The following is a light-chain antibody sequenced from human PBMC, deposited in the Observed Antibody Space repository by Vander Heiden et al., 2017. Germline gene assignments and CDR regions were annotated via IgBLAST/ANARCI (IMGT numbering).Light chain of an antibody. J-gene: IGLJ3*02. V-gene: IGLV1-44*01. Sequence: QSVLTQPPSASGTRGQRVTISCSGSNSNIGSNTVTWYQQLPGTAPKLLIFSNSQRPSGVPDRFSGSKSGTSASLAISGLQSEDEADYYCEAWDDSLSGPVFGGGTKLTVL. CDR2: SNS. CDR3: EAWDDSLSGPV. CDR1: NSNIGSNT.